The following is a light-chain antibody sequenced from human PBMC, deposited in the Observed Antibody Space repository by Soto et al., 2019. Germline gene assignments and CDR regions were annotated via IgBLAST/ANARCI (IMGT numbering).Light chain of an antibody. Sequence: DIQMTQSPSTLSASVGDRVTITCRASQSISYWLAWYQQKPGKAPKLLIYKASSLESGVPSRFSGRGSGTEFNLSISSLQPDDFATYYCQQYNTYPATFGQGTKVEIK. J-gene: IGKJ1*01. V-gene: IGKV1-5*03. CDR1: QSISYW. CDR2: KAS. CDR3: QQYNTYPAT.